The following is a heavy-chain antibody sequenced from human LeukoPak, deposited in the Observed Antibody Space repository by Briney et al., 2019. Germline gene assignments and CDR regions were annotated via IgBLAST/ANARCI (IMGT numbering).Heavy chain of an antibody. D-gene: IGHD3-22*01. Sequence: PGGSLRLSCAASGFKVSSNYMSWVRQAPGKGLAWVSLINTGGSTYYADSVKGRFTMSRDNSKSMLYLQMNSLRAEDTAVYYCARDYYDGSAYYSYYEYWGQGTLVTVSS. CDR2: INTGGST. J-gene: IGHJ4*02. CDR3: ARDYYDGSAYYSYYEY. CDR1: GFKVSSNY. V-gene: IGHV3-53*01.